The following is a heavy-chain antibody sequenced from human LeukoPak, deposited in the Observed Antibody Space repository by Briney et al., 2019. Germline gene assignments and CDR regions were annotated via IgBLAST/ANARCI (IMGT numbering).Heavy chain of an antibody. Sequence: ASVKVSCKASGYTFTSYGISWVRQAPGQGLEWMVWISAYNGNTNYAQKLQGRVTMTTDTSTSTAYMELRSLRSDDTAVYYCARVFAFGGVIVETDAFDIWGQGTMVTVSS. CDR2: ISAYNGNT. J-gene: IGHJ3*02. V-gene: IGHV1-18*04. D-gene: IGHD3-16*02. CDR3: ARVFAFGGVIVETDAFDI. CDR1: GYTFTSYG.